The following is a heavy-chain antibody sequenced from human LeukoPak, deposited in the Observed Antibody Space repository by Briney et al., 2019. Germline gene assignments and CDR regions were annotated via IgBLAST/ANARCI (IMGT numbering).Heavy chain of an antibody. CDR2: TYYSSKWSN. CDR1: GDSVSTNSAG. J-gene: IGHJ4*02. Sequence: SQTLSLTCAISGDSVSTNSAGWNWIRQSPSSGLESLGRTYYSSKWSNDYAVSVKSRITITPDTSKNQFSLHLSSVTPDDTAVYYCARGWLTTYFDPWGQGILVTVSS. CDR3: ARGWLTTYFDP. V-gene: IGHV6-1*01. D-gene: IGHD4-11*01.